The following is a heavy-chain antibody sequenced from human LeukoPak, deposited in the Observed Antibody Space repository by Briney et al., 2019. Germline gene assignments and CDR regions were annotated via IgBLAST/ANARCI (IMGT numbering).Heavy chain of an antibody. D-gene: IGHD2/OR15-2a*01. CDR3: ARRGYTFCDALDI. V-gene: IGHV1-18*01. CDR2: INAYNDNT. J-gene: IGHJ3*02. Sequence: ASVKVSCKASGYTFTSYGISWVRQAPGQGLEWMGWINAYNDNTNYAQKSQGRVTMTTDTSTRTAYMEVWSLRSDDTAVYYCARRGYTFCDALDIWGQGTMVTVSS. CDR1: GYTFTSYG.